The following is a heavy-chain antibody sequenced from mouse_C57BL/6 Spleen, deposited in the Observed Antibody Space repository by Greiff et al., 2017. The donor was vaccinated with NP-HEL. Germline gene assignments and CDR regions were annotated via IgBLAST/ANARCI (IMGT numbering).Heavy chain of an antibody. J-gene: IGHJ2*01. D-gene: IGHD1-1*01. CDR2: IDPETGGT. Sequence: VQLQQSGAELVRPGASVTLSCKASGYTFTDYEMHWVKQTPVHGLEWIGAIDPETGGTAYNQKFKGKAILTADKSSSTAYMELRSLTSEDSAVYYCTRPLGSPYYFDYWGQGTTLTVSS. CDR1: GYTFTDYE. CDR3: TRPLGSPYYFDY. V-gene: IGHV1-15*01.